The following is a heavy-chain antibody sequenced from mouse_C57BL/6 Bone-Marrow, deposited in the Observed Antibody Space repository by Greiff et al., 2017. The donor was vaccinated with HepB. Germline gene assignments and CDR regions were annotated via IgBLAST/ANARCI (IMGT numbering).Heavy chain of an antibody. V-gene: IGHV2-6*01. CDR1: GFSFTSYG. CDR3: ASEFYYAMDY. J-gene: IGHJ4*01. CDR2: IWGVGST. Sequence: VQLQQSGPGLVAPSQSLSITCTVSGFSFTSYGVDWVRQSPGKGLEWLGVIWGVGSTNYNSAIKSRLSISKDNSKSQVFLKMNSLQTDDTAMYYCASEFYYAMDYWGQGTSVTVSS.